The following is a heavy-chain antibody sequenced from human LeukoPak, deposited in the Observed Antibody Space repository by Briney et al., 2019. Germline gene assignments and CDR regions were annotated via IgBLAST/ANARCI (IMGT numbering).Heavy chain of an antibody. CDR3: AKDLYDFPFDS. Sequence: GGSLRLSCAASGFTFSSYAMSWVRQAPGKGLEWVSAISGSGGSTYYADPVKGRFTISRDNSKNTLYLQMNSLRDADTAVYSCAKDLYDFPFDSWGQGTLVTVSS. CDR2: ISGSGGST. J-gene: IGHJ4*02. V-gene: IGHV3-23*01. CDR1: GFTFSSYA. D-gene: IGHD3-3*01.